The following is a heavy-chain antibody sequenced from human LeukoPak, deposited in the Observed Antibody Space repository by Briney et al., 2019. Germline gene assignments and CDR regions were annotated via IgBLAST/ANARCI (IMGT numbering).Heavy chain of an antibody. V-gene: IGHV4-59*01. CDR3: ARDRDAFDI. J-gene: IGHJ3*02. CDR2: IYYSGST. Sequence: PSETLSLTCTVFGGSISSYYWSWIRQPPGKGLEWIGYIYYSGSTNYNPSLKSRVTISVDTSKNQFSLKLSSVTAADTAVYYCARDRDAFDIWGQGTMVTVSS. CDR1: GGSISSYY.